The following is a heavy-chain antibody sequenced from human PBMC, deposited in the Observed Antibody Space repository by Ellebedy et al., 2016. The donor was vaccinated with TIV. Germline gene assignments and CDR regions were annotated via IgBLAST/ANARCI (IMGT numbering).Heavy chain of an antibody. J-gene: IGHJ6*02. CDR2: IYFSGST. Sequence: SETLSLTXTVSGGYLRTSYWRWIWQTPGKGLAWIGYIYFSGSTDYNPSLKSRVTISVDTSKNQFSLNLRSVTAADTALYYCARALAASGKVTYYYGMDVWGQGTAVTVSS. V-gene: IGHV4-59*01. CDR3: ARALAASGKVTYYYGMDV. D-gene: IGHD6-13*01. CDR1: GGYLRTSY.